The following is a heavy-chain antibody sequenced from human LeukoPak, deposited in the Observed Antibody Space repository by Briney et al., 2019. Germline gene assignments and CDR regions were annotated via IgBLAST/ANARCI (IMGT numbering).Heavy chain of an antibody. J-gene: IGHJ6*02. CDR1: GGSINGHY. Sequence: SETLSLTCTVSGGSINGHYWTWIRQPPGKGLEWIGQIHYSGRADYNPSLKRRVAISVDTSKNQISLNLNSVTAADTAVYYCARFGVDYDMDVWGQGTTVAVSS. CDR3: ARFGVDYDMDV. D-gene: IGHD3-16*01. CDR2: IHYSGRA. V-gene: IGHV4-59*11.